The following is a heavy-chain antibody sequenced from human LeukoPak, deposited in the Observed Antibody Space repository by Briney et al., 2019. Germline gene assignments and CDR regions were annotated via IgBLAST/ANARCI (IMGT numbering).Heavy chain of an antibody. V-gene: IGHV1-18*01. D-gene: IGHD3-22*01. CDR1: GYTFTSYG. Sequence: ASVKVSCKVSGYTFTSYGISGVRQAPGQGLEWVGWISAYKGNTNYAQKVQGRVTMTTDTSTSTAYMELRNLRSDDTAVYYCARIDSSGYSNNLFDYWGQGTLVTVSS. CDR2: ISAYKGNT. J-gene: IGHJ4*02. CDR3: ARIDSSGYSNNLFDY.